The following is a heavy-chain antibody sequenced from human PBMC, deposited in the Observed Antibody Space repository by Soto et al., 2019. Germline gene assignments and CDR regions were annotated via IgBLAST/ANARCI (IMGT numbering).Heavy chain of an antibody. V-gene: IGHV4-34*12. Sequence: QVHLQQWGAGPLKPSATLSLTCAVYGGSFSGYCWSWIRQPPGKGLESIGEIIHSGSTTYNPSLMRLVSVSVEASRIPVTLRVSSAGAEVTVVYCCVRAEGFSGGVCPAAGTFAHWCQGGLNIDS. CDR1: GGSFSGYC. CDR2: IIHSGST. D-gene: IGHD1-1*01. J-gene: IGHJ4*02. CDR3: VRAEGFSGGVCPAAGTFAH.